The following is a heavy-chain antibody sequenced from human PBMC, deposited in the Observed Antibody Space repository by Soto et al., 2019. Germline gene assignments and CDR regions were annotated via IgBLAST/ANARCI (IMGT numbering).Heavy chain of an antibody. CDR3: ARGGDIDFWSGYSREYSYYGMDV. CDR2: VSGYNRNT. D-gene: IGHD3-3*01. J-gene: IGHJ6*02. CDR1: AYNFPSYG. V-gene: IGHV1-18*01. Sequence: ASVKVSCKAFAYNFPSYGITWVRQAPGQRLEWMGWVSGYNRNTNYAQKFQDRVTMTTDTSTSTAYMELRSLISDDTAVYYCARGGDIDFWSGYSREYSYYGMDVWGQGTTVTVSS.